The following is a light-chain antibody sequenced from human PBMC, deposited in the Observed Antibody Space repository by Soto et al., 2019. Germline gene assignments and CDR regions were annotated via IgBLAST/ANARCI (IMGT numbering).Light chain of an antibody. J-gene: IGKJ1*01. CDR1: QGISTY. CDR2: AAS. V-gene: IGKV1-39*01. CDR3: QQSYSTTWT. Sequence: DIQMTQSPSSLSESAGGRVTITCRASQGISTYLNWYQQKPGKAPKLLIYAASSLQSGVPSRFSGSGSETDFTLTISSLQPEDFATYSCQQSYSTTWTFGQGTKVDIK.